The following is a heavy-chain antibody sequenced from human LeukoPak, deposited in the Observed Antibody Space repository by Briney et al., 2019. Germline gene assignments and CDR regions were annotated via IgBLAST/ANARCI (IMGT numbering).Heavy chain of an antibody. V-gene: IGHV4-59*08. CDR3: VRGYSGYPYYLDY. Sequence: SETLSLTCTVSGGSISGYYWTWIRQPPGKGLEWIGYISYSRSTSSHPSLKSRVTISLDTSKNQFSLKLTSVTAADTAVYYCVRGYSGYPYYLDYWGQGTLVTVSS. D-gene: IGHD5-12*01. CDR2: ISYSRST. J-gene: IGHJ4*02. CDR1: GGSISGYY.